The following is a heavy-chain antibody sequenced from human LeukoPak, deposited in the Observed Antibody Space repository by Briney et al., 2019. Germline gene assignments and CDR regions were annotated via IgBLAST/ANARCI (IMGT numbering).Heavy chain of an antibody. D-gene: IGHD1-26*01. CDR1: RGTFSNYA. V-gene: IGHV1-69*13. CDR2: IIPIFGTA. J-gene: IGHJ4*02. CDR3: ARDQGSYGSDY. Sequence: ASVKVSCKASRGTFSNYAFSWVRQAPGQGLEWMGGIIPIFGTANYAQKFQGRVTITADESTSTAYMELSSLRSEDTAVYYCARDQGSYGSDYWGQGTLVTVSS.